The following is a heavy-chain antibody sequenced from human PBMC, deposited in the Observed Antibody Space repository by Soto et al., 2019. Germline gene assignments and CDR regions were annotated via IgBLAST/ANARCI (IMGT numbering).Heavy chain of an antibody. CDR1: GFTFSNYD. V-gene: IGHV3-13*01. J-gene: IGHJ6*02. D-gene: IGHD7-27*01. Sequence: GGSLRRSCAASGFTFSNYDMHWVHQAPGEGLEWVSGIGAASDTYYPVSVQGRFTVSRDNAKKSLYLQMNSLRAGDTAVYYCARGVLGPGDYYYGMDVWGQGTTVTVSS. CDR3: ARGVLGPGDYYYGMDV. CDR2: IGAASDT.